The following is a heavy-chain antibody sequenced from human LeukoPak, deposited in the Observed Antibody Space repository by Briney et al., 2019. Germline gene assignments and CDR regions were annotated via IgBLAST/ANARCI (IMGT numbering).Heavy chain of an antibody. CDR2: IYYSGST. J-gene: IGHJ4*02. CDR3: ARYSSSWFYFDY. CDR1: GGSISSYY. V-gene: IGHV4-59*01. D-gene: IGHD6-13*01. Sequence: SETLSLTCTVSGGSISSYYWSWIRQPPGKRVEWIGYIYYSGSTNYSPSLKSRVTISVDTSKNQFSLKLSSVTAADTAVYYCARYSSSWFYFDYWGQGTLVTVSS.